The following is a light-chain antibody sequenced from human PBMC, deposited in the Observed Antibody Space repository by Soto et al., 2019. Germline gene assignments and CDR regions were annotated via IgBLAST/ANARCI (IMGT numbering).Light chain of an antibody. CDR2: RNN. CDR3: AAWNDSLSGDV. CDR1: SSNIGSNY. J-gene: IGLJ1*01. V-gene: IGLV1-47*01. Sequence: QSVLTQPPSPSGTPGQRVTISCSGSSSNIGSNYVYWYQQLSGTAPKLLIYRNNQRPSGVPDRFSGSKSGTSAPLAISGLRYEDEADYNCAAWNDSLSGDVVATGTKVIFL.